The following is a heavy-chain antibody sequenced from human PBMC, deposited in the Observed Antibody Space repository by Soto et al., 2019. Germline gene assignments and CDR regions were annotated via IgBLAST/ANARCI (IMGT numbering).Heavy chain of an antibody. CDR2: ISGIGGST. J-gene: IGHJ4*02. V-gene: IGHV3-23*01. D-gene: IGHD6-13*01. Sequence: EVQLLESGGGLVQPGGSLRLSCAASGFTFTDYALSWVRQAPGKGLEWVATISGIGGSTYLADSVKGRLSISRDNSKNTVSLLMNSLRAEDTAVYFCARGSSGYISSWYYFDYWGRGTLVTVSP. CDR1: GFTFTDYA. CDR3: ARGSSGYISSWYYFDY.